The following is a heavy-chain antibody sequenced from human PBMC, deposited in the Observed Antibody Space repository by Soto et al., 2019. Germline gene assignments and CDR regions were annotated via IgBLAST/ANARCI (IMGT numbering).Heavy chain of an antibody. D-gene: IGHD5-18*01. Sequence: SETLSLTCTVPGGSIRSGGYYWSWVRQNPRKGLEWIGNIYYSGNTYYNPSLKSRLTISVDTSKNQFSLNLSSVTAADTAVYYCARDRLMATAGTARHYFGLDVWGQGTTVTVSS. CDR1: GGSIRSGGYY. J-gene: IGHJ6*02. CDR3: ARDRLMATAGTARHYFGLDV. V-gene: IGHV4-31*03. CDR2: IYYSGNT.